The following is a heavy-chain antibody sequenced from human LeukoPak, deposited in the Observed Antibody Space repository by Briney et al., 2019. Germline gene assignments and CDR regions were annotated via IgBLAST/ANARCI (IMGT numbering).Heavy chain of an antibody. Sequence: PGGSLRLSCVASGFTLNSYWMNWVRQAPGKGLEWVANIKQDGSEKYYVDSVKGRFTISRDNAKNSLYLQMNSLRAEDTAMYYCAKPITISGATDAFDIWGQGTMVTVSS. CDR1: GFTLNSYW. V-gene: IGHV3-7*01. CDR3: AKPITISGATDAFDI. J-gene: IGHJ3*02. CDR2: IKQDGSEK. D-gene: IGHD3-3*01.